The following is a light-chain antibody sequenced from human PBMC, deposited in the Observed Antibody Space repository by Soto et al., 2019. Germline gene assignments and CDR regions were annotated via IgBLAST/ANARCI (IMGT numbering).Light chain of an antibody. CDR3: HQYGSVPWT. CDR1: QSVIY. V-gene: IGKV3-20*01. CDR2: GAS. J-gene: IGKJ1*01. Sequence: IVLPQSPGTLSLSPGERATLSCRASQSVIYLAWYQQKPGQAPRLLFYGASNRATGIPGRFSGSGSGTDFTLTISRMEPEDSAVYYCHQYGSVPWTFGQGTKVDIK.